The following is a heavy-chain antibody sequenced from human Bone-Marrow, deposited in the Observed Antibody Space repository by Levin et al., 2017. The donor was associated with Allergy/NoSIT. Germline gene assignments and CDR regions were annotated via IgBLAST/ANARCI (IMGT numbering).Heavy chain of an antibody. Sequence: ASVKVSCKASGYTFTSYYMHWVRQAPGQGLEWMGIINPSGGSTSYAQKFQGRVTMTRDTSTSTVYMELSSLRSEDTAVYYCAREWYDSSGYYSRYFDLWGRGTLVTVSS. CDR3: AREWYDSSGYYSRYFDL. CDR2: INPSGGST. CDR1: GYTFTSYY. V-gene: IGHV1-46*01. J-gene: IGHJ2*01. D-gene: IGHD3-22*01.